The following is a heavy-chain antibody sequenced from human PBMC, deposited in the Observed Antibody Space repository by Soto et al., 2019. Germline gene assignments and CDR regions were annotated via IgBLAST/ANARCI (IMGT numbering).Heavy chain of an antibody. J-gene: IGHJ4*02. CDR2: IRSKAYGGTT. CDR1: GFTFGDYA. CDR3: IRATSGWYLVGFDY. D-gene: IGHD6-19*01. Sequence: GGSLRLSCTASGFTFGDYAMSWSRQAPGKGLEWVGFIRSKAYGGTTEYAASVKGRFTISRDDSKSIAYLQMNSLKTEDTAVYYCIRATSGWYLVGFDYWGQRTLVTGSS. V-gene: IGHV3-49*03.